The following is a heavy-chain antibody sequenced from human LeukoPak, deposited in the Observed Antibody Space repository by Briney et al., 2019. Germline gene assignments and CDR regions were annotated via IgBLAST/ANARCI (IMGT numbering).Heavy chain of an antibody. Sequence: ASVKVSCKSSGYTFTSYGISWVRQAPGQGLEWMGWISAYNGNTNYAQKLQGRVTMTTDTSTRTAYMELRSLRSDDTAVYYCARDSRQGRFLEWLAPFDYWGQGTLVTVSS. CDR2: ISAYNGNT. CDR3: ARDSRQGRFLEWLAPFDY. V-gene: IGHV1-18*01. CDR1: GYTFTSYG. J-gene: IGHJ4*02. D-gene: IGHD3-3*01.